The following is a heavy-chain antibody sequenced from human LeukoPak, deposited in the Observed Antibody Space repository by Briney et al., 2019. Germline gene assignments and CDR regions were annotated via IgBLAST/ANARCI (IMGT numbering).Heavy chain of an antibody. V-gene: IGHV1-46*01. J-gene: IGHJ5*02. CDR3: ARDNSVRDEARWFNP. CDR2: INPSGGST. Sequence: GASVKVSCKASGYTFTGYYMHWVRQAPGQGLEWMGIINPSGGSTSYAQKFQGRVTLTRDMSTSTDYLELSSLRSEDTAVYYCARDNSVRDEARWFNPWGQGTLVTVSS. D-gene: IGHD5-24*01. CDR1: GYTFTGYY.